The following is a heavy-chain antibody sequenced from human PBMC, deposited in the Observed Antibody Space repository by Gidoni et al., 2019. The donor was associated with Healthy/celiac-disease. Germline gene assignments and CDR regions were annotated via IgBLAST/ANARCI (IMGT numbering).Heavy chain of an antibody. D-gene: IGHD3-22*01. CDR1: GYTFTSYD. Sequence: QVQLVQSGAEVKKPGASVKVSCQASGYTFTSYDMHWVRQAPGQGLEWMGIINPSGGSTSYAQKFQGRVTMTRDTSTSTVYMELSSLRSEDTAVYYCASGNSSGYYTFDYWGQGTLVTVSS. CDR3: ASGNSSGYYTFDY. J-gene: IGHJ4*02. CDR2: INPSGGST. V-gene: IGHV1-46*01.